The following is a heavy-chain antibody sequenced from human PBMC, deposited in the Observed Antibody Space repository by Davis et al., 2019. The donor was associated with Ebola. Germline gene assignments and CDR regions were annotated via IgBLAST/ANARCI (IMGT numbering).Heavy chain of an antibody. D-gene: IGHD3-10*01. Sequence: PGGSLRLSCQGVGFTFTNYWIGWVRQMSGKGLEWMGIIFPGDSDTKYSPSFQGQVTMSADKSTNTAFLQWNNLRASDPAMYYCATKRISVLGGVIVPSSFDFWGQGTLVTVSS. V-gene: IGHV5-51*01. J-gene: IGHJ4*02. CDR1: GFTFTNYW. CDR3: ATKRISVLGGVIVPSSFDF. CDR2: IFPGDSDT.